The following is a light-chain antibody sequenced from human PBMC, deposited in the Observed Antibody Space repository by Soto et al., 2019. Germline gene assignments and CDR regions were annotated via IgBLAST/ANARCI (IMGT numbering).Light chain of an antibody. CDR1: QSISSN. CDR3: QQYDNWPPWT. V-gene: IGKV3-15*01. J-gene: IGKJ1*01. CDR2: GPS. Sequence: EIVMTQSPATLSVSPGERATLSCRASQSISSNLAWYQQKPGQAPRLLIYGPSTRATGVPARFSGSGSGTEFTLTISSLQSEEFAVYYWQQYDNWPPWTFGQGTKVEIK.